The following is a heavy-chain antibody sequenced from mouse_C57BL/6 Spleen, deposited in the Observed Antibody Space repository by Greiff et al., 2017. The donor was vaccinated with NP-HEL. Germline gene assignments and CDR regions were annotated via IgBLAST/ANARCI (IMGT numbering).Heavy chain of an antibody. CDR2: IYPGSGST. V-gene: IGHV1-55*01. CDR1: GYTFTSYW. Sequence: QVQLQQPGAELVKPGASVKMSCKASGYTFTSYWITWVKQRPGQGLEWIGDIYPGSGSTNYNEKFKSKATLTVDTSSSTAYMQLSSLTSEDSAVYYCAREYYYGSSYVSWFAYWGQGTLVTVSA. CDR3: AREYYYGSSYVSWFAY. J-gene: IGHJ3*01. D-gene: IGHD1-1*01.